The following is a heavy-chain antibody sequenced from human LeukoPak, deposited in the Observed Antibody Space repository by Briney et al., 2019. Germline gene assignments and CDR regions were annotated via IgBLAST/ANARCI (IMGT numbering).Heavy chain of an antibody. V-gene: IGHV3-30*07. J-gene: IGHJ5*02. Sequence: GGSLRLSCAASGFTFSSYAMHWVRQAPGKGLEWVAVISYDGSNKYYADSVKGRFTISRDNSKNTLYLQMNSLRAEDTAVYYCAKPLWFGEPQGWFDPWGQGTLVTVSS. CDR1: GFTFSSYA. D-gene: IGHD3-10*01. CDR2: ISYDGSNK. CDR3: AKPLWFGEPQGWFDP.